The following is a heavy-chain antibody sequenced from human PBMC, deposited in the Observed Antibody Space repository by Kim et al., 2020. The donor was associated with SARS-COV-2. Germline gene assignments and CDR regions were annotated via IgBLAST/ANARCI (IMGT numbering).Heavy chain of an antibody. CDR2: IKHSGTT. Sequence: SETLSLTCAIDGASLSGDFWSWIRQPPGKGLEWIGDIKHSGTTNYNPALKSRVAFSTDTSKNQLSLTLKSVTAADTAIYYCSKRKSSGLYYWCQGTLVT. CDR1: GASLSGDF. J-gene: IGHJ1*01. D-gene: IGHD3-22*01. V-gene: IGHV4-34*01. CDR3: SKRKSSGLYY.